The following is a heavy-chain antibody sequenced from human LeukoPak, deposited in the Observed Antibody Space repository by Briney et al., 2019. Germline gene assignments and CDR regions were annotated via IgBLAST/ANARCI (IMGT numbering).Heavy chain of an antibody. CDR1: GVSIRCDTYY. D-gene: IGHD3-9*01. CDR3: AGLSLTTHPVSPTAPKGAFDI. J-gene: IGHJ3*02. CDR2: ISYSGTT. V-gene: IGHV4-39*01. Sequence: PSETLSLTCTVSGVSIRCDTYYWGWIRQPPGKGLEWMGSISYSGTTYQNPSLQSRLTMSVDTYKNHFSLRLSSVTAADTAVYYCAGLSLTTHPVSPTAPKGAFDIWGQGTNVIVSS.